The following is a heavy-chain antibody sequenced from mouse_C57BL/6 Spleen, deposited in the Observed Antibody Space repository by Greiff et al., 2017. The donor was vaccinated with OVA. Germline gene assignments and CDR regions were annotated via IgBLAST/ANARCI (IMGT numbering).Heavy chain of an antibody. J-gene: IGHJ2*01. CDR3: ARNPHYYGSSPLFDY. CDR1: GYAFSSSW. D-gene: IGHD1-1*01. V-gene: IGHV1-82*01. CDR2: IYPGDGDT. Sequence: VQLQQSGPELVKPGASVKISCKASGYAFSSSWMNWVKQRPGKGLEWIGRIYPGDGDTNYNGKFKGKATLTADKSSSTAYMQLSSLTSEDSAVYCCARNPHYYGSSPLFDYWGQGTTLTVSS.